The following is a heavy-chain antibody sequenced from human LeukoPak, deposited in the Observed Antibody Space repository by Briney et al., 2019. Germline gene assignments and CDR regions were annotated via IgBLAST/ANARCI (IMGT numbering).Heavy chain of an antibody. J-gene: IGHJ6*02. CDR1: GGTFSNYA. CDR3: ASGYYYYGMDV. CDR2: IIPILGIA. Sequence: SVKVSCKASGGTFSNYAISWVRQAPGQGLEWMGRIIPILGIANYAQKFQGRVTITADKSTSTAYMELSSLRSEDTAVYYCASGYYYYGMDVWGQGTTVTVSS. V-gene: IGHV1-69*04.